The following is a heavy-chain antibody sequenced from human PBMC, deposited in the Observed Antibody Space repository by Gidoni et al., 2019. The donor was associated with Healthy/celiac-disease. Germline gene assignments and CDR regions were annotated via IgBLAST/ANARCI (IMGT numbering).Heavy chain of an antibody. Sequence: QVQLQKSGPGLVKPSETLSLTCTVSGGSISSYYWSWIRQPPGKGLEWIGYIYYSGSTNYNPSLKSRVTISVDTSKNQFSLKLSSVTAADTAVYYCARGERSVDYGMDVWGQGTTVTVSS. CDR3: ARGERSVDYGMDV. CDR1: GGSISSYY. V-gene: IGHV4-59*01. D-gene: IGHD1-26*01. CDR2: IYYSGST. J-gene: IGHJ6*02.